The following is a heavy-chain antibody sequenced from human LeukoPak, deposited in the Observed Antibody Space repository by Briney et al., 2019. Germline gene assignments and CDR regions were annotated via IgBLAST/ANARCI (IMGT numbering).Heavy chain of an antibody. Sequence: GSSVKVSCKASGGTLSSYAISWVRQAPGQGLEWMGRIIPIFGTANYAQKFQGRVTITTDESTSTAYMELGSLRSEDTAVYYCARDQVVAGTVPDYWGQGTLVTVSS. CDR2: IIPIFGTA. V-gene: IGHV1-69*05. D-gene: IGHD6-19*01. J-gene: IGHJ4*02. CDR3: ARDQVVAGTVPDY. CDR1: GGTLSSYA.